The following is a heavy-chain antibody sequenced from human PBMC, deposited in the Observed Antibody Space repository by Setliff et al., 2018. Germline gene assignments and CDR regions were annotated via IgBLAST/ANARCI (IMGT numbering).Heavy chain of an antibody. J-gene: IGHJ6*03. CDR1: GATFSSYG. CDR2: TIPMFGTT. D-gene: IGHD6-6*01. Sequence: SVKVSCKASGATFSSYGISWVRQAPGQGLEWMGGTIPMFGTTEYAQKFQGRLTIITDESTNTAFMQLSSLRSNDTAVYYCVREGVDRRSSTDYRYYMDVWGKGTTVTVSS. V-gene: IGHV1-69*05. CDR3: VREGVDRRSSTDYRYYMDV.